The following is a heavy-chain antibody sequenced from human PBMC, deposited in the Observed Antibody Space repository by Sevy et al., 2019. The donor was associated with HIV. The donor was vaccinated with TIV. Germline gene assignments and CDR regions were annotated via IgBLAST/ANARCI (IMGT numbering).Heavy chain of an antibody. CDR2: ISYDGSNK. J-gene: IGHJ3*02. V-gene: IGHV3-30-3*01. Sequence: GESLKISCAASGFTFSSYAMHWVRQAPGKGLEWVAVISYDGSNKYYADSVKGRFTISRDNSKNTLYLQMNSLRAEDTAVYYCARGWLGDAFDIWGQGTMVTVSS. CDR3: ARGWLGDAFDI. D-gene: IGHD6-19*01. CDR1: GFTFSSYA.